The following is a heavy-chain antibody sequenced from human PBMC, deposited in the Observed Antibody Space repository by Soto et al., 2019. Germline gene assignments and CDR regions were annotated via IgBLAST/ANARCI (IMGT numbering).Heavy chain of an antibody. CDR3: AREAYCGGDCPEAEYFQH. CDR1: GGTFSSYA. Sequence: SVKVSCKASGGTFSSYAISWVRQAPGQGLEWMGGIIPIFGTANYAQKFQGRVTITADESTSTAYMELSSLRSEDTAVYYCAREAYCGGDCPEAEYFQHWGQGTLVTVSS. CDR2: IIPIFGTA. D-gene: IGHD2-21*02. J-gene: IGHJ1*01. V-gene: IGHV1-69*13.